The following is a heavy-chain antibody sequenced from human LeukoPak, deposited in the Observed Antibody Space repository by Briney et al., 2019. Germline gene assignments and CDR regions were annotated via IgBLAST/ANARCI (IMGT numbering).Heavy chain of an antibody. CDR1: GGSISSYY. CDR2: IYYSGST. D-gene: IGHD3-3*01. CDR3: ARGIEWLSPRFFYGMDV. V-gene: IGHV4-59*01. Sequence: SETLSLTCTVSGGSISSYYWSWIRQPPGKGLEWIGYIYYSGSTNYNPSLKSRVTISVDTSKNQFSLKLSSVTAADTAVYYCARGIEWLSPRFFYGMDVWGQGTTVTVSS. J-gene: IGHJ6*02.